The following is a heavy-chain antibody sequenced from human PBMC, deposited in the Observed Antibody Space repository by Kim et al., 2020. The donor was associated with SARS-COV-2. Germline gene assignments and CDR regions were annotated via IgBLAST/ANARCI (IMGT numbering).Heavy chain of an antibody. V-gene: IGHV3-21*01. Sequence: GGSLRLSCAASGFTFSSYSMNWVRQAPGKGLEWVSSISSSSSYIYYADSVKGRFTISRDTAKKSLYLQMNSLRAEDTAVYYCARDSWTYYDILTGYYPYYFDYWGQGTLVPVSS. CDR3: ARDSWTYYDILTGYYPYYFDY. D-gene: IGHD3-9*01. CDR1: GFTFSSYS. J-gene: IGHJ4*02. CDR2: ISSSSSYI.